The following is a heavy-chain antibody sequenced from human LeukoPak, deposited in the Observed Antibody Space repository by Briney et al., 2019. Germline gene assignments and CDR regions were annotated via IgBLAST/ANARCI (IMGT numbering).Heavy chain of an antibody. CDR3: ARIWYFGDNNWRYFDY. D-gene: IGHD1-20*01. V-gene: IGHV3-7*01. J-gene: IGHJ4*02. CDR1: GFTFSNYW. CDR2: IDPDGSET. Sequence: GGSLRLSCAASGFTFSNYWMGWVRQAPGKGLEGVANIDPDGSETQYVGSVKGRFTTSRDNAKNSLYLQMNSLRAEDTAIYYCARIWYFGDNNWRYFDYWGQGTLVTVSS.